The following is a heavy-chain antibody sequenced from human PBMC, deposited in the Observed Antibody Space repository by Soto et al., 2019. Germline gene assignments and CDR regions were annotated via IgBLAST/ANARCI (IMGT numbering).Heavy chain of an antibody. J-gene: IGHJ4*02. D-gene: IGHD3-9*01. V-gene: IGHV3-23*01. CDR2: ISGSGGST. Sequence: GSLRLSCAASGFTFSSYAMSWVRQAPGKGLEWVSAISGSGGSTYYVDSVKGRFTISRDNSKNTLYLQMNSLRAEDTAVYYCAKAPSPRYDILTGYYLYWGQGTLVTVSS. CDR3: AKAPSPRYDILTGYYLY. CDR1: GFTFSSYA.